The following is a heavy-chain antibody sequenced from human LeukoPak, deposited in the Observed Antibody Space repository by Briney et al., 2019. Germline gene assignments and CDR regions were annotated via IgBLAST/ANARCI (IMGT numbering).Heavy chain of an antibody. J-gene: IGHJ4*02. CDR3: ARDHRWGFDY. D-gene: IGHD7-27*01. Sequence: GGSLRLSCAVSGFTFSTYSVNWVRQAPGKGLEWVSHIRSSSSTIWYADSVKGRFTISSDNAKSSLYLEMNSLRAEDKDVYFFARDHRWGFDYWGQGTLVTVSS. CDR2: IRSSSSTI. CDR1: GFTFSTYS. V-gene: IGHV3-48*01.